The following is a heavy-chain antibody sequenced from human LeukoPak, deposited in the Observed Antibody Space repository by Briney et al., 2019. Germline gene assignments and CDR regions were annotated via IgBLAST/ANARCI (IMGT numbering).Heavy chain of an antibody. D-gene: IGHD1-14*01. V-gene: IGHV1-69*13. Sequence: GASVKVSCKASGYTFTSYGISWVRQAPGQGLEWMGGIIPIFGTANYAQKFQGRVTITADESTSTAYMELSSLRSEDTAVYYCARVLEGDPDPTYDYWGQGTLVTVSS. CDR1: GYTFTSYG. J-gene: IGHJ4*02. CDR2: IIPIFGTA. CDR3: ARVLEGDPDPTYDY.